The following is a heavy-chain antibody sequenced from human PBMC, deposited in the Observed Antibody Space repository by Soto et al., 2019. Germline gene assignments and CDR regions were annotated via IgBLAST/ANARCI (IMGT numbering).Heavy chain of an antibody. D-gene: IGHD3-3*01. Sequence: ASVKVSCKASGYTFTGYYMHWVRQAPGQGLEWMGWINPNSGGTNYAQKFQGWVTMTRDTSISTAYMELSRLRSDDTAVHYCARTYYDFWSGYGQYGMDVWGQGTTVTVSS. J-gene: IGHJ6*02. CDR3: ARTYYDFWSGYGQYGMDV. CDR1: GYTFTGYY. CDR2: INPNSGGT. V-gene: IGHV1-2*04.